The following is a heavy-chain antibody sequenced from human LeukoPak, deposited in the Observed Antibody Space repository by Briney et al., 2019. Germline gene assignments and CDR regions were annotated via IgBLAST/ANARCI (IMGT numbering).Heavy chain of an antibody. D-gene: IGHD2-2*01. J-gene: IGHJ5*02. CDR1: GGSFSGYY. V-gene: IGHV4-34*01. CDR3: ARLGGRGSKNWFDP. CDR2: IYYSGST. Sequence: SETLSLTCAVYGGSFSGYYWSWIRQPPGKGLEWIGSIYYSGSTYYNPSLKSRVTISVDTSKNQFSLKLSSVTAADTAVYYCARLGGRGSKNWFDPWGQGTLVTVSS.